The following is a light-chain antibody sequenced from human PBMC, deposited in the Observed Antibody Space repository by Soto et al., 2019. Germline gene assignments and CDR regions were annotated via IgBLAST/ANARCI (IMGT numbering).Light chain of an antibody. CDR1: SSDIGGYNF. CDR3: SSYTSSSPYV. CDR2: EVS. V-gene: IGLV2-14*01. J-gene: IGLJ1*01. Sequence: QSALTQPASVSGSPGQSITISCTGTSSDIGGYNFVSWYQQHPGKAPKLMIYEVSNRPSGASIRFSGSKSGNTASLTISGLQAEDEADYYCSSYTSSSPYVFGSGTKVTVL.